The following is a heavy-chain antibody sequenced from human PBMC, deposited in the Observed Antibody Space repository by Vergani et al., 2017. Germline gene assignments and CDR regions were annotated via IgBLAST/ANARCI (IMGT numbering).Heavy chain of an antibody. V-gene: IGHV2-5*01. J-gene: IGHJ1*01. CDR3: AHSQYRYGPPYFQH. CDR2: IYWNDDK. D-gene: IGHD5-18*01. Sequence: QITLKESGPTLVKPTQTLTLTCTFSGFSLSTSGVGVGWIRQPPGKALEWLVLIYWNDDKRYSPSLKNRLTITKDTAKNQVVLTMTNMDPVDTATYYCAHSQYRYGPPYFQHWGQGTLVTVSS. CDR1: GFSLSTSGVG.